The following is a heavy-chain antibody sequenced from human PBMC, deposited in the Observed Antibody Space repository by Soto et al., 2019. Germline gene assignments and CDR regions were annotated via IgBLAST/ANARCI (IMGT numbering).Heavy chain of an antibody. V-gene: IGHV5-51*01. Sequence: PGESLKISCKGSGYIFTTYWIGWVRQMPGEGLEWMGIIYPGDSDTRYSPSFQGQVTISADKSISTAYLQWSNLKASDTAIYYCARRHTSSPGEGFDPWGQGNLVTVSS. D-gene: IGHD6-6*01. CDR1: GYIFTTYW. CDR2: IYPGDSDT. J-gene: IGHJ5*02. CDR3: ARRHTSSPGEGFDP.